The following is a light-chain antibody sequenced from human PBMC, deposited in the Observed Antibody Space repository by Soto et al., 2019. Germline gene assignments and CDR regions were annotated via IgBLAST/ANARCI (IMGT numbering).Light chain of an antibody. CDR1: NSDVGGYNY. CDR3: SSYTSSSTWV. V-gene: IGLV2-14*01. Sequence: QSALTQPASVSGSPGQSITISCTGTNSDVGGYNYISWYQQHPGKAPKLMIYEVSHRPSGVSNRFSGSKSGNTASLTISGLQAEDEADYYCSSYTSSSTWVFGGGTKLTVL. CDR2: EVS. J-gene: IGLJ2*01.